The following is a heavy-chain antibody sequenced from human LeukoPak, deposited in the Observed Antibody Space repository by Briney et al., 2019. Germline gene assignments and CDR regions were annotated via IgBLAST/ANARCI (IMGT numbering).Heavy chain of an antibody. D-gene: IGHD3-9*01. J-gene: IGHJ4*02. CDR2: IIPLFDTA. Sequence: VASVKVSCKASGGTFSNYAISWVRQAPGQGLEWMGGIIPLFDTADYAQKFQGRLTITADESTSTAYMELSSLRAEDTAVYYCARDLVGSHTGYSSGAWDYWGQGTLVTVSS. V-gene: IGHV1-69*13. CDR1: GGTFSNYA. CDR3: ARDLVGSHTGYSSGAWDY.